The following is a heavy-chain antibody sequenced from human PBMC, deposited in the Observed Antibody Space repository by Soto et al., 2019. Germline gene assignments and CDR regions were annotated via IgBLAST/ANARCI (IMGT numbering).Heavy chain of an antibody. J-gene: IGHJ4*02. CDR2: IYYSGTT. V-gene: IGHV4-59*13. CDR3: ARGGGYDSFDF. D-gene: IGHD3-22*01. Sequence: SETLSLTCSVSGGSIDTYYWTWLRQAPGRGLECIGNIYYSGTTNINPALESRVSLSIDRAKRQFSLTLSSVTAADTAVYYCARGGGYDSFDFWGQGILVTVSS. CDR1: GGSIDTYY.